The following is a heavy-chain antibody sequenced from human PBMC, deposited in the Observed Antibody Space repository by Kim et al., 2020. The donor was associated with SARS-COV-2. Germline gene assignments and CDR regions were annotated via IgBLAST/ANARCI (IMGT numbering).Heavy chain of an antibody. CDR3: ARADRIVGATSWFDP. Sequence: ASVKVSCKASGYTFTSYYMHWVRQAPGQGLEWMGIINPSGGSTSYAQKFQGRVTMTRDTSTSTVYMELSSLRSEDTAVYYCARADRIVGATSWFDPWGQGTLVTVSS. CDR1: GYTFTSYY. D-gene: IGHD1-26*01. J-gene: IGHJ5*02. CDR2: INPSGGST. V-gene: IGHV1-46*01.